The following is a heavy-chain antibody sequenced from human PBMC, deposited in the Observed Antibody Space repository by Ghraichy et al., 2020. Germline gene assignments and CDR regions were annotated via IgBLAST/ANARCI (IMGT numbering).Heavy chain of an antibody. CDR2: IYYSGST. J-gene: IGHJ4*02. D-gene: IGHD6-13*01. Sequence: SETLSLTCTVSGGSISSSSYYWGWIRQPPGKGLEWIGSIYYSGSTYYNPSLKSRVTISVDTSKNQFSLKLSSVTAADTAVYYCARGHGYSSSWYPFDYWGQGTLVTVSS. CDR1: GGSISSSSYY. CDR3: ARGHGYSSSWYPFDY. V-gene: IGHV4-39*01.